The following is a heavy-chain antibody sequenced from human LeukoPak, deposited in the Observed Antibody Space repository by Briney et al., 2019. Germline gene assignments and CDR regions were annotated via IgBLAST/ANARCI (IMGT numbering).Heavy chain of an antibody. J-gene: IGHJ4*02. Sequence: KVSCKASGYTFSTYGISWVRQMPGKGLEWMGIIYPGDSDTRYSPSFQGQVTISADKSISTAYLQWSSLKASDTAMYYCARSGSPLHYFDYWGQGTLVTVSS. CDR2: IYPGDSDT. CDR3: ARSGSPLHYFDY. D-gene: IGHD1-14*01. CDR1: GYTFSTYG. V-gene: IGHV5-51*01.